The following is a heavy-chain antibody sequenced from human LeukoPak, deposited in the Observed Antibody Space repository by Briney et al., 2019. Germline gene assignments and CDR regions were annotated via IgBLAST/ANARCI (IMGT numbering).Heavy chain of an antibody. CDR1: GYSFTSYG. Sequence: ASEKVSCKASGYSFTSYGFSWVRQAPGQGLEWMGWISGYNGNTKYAQNIQGRVTMTTDSSTTTAYMELRSLGSDDTAVYYCARDGVADGSWSQFDYWGQGTLLTVSS. CDR2: ISGYNGNT. D-gene: IGHD6-13*01. J-gene: IGHJ4*02. V-gene: IGHV1-18*01. CDR3: ARDGVADGSWSQFDY.